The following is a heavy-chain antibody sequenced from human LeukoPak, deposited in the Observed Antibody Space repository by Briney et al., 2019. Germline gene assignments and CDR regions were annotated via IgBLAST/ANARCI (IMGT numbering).Heavy chain of an antibody. J-gene: IGHJ5*02. Sequence: GGSLRLSCAASGFAFSSYGMSWVRQAPGKGLEWVSYISSSGSTIYYADSVKGRFTISRDNAKNSLYLQMNSLRAEDTAVYYCAKHFSSSWYNWFDPWGQGTLVTVSS. D-gene: IGHD6-13*01. CDR3: AKHFSSSWYNWFDP. V-gene: IGHV3-48*04. CDR1: GFAFSSYG. CDR2: ISSSGSTI.